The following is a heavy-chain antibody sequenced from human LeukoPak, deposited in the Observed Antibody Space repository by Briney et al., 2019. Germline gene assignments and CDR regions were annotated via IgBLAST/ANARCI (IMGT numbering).Heavy chain of an antibody. D-gene: IGHD2-15*01. V-gene: IGHV3-53*01. CDR3: AREGYSSEWFRL. CDR1: RLIVSSNF. Sequence: GRCLSLSCAVSRLIVSSNFMSWVRHPPAKGLEWVSVILPAGKTYCADSVKRRFTIFRDDSKNMVYLQMNSLRAEDTAVYFCAREGYSSEWFRLWGQGTLVTVSS. CDR2: ILPAGKT. J-gene: IGHJ4*02.